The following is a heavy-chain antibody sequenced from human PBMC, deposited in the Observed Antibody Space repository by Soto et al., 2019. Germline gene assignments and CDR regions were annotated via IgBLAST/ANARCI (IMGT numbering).Heavy chain of an antibody. D-gene: IGHD3-22*01. CDR2: ISYDGSNK. V-gene: IGHV3-30*03. J-gene: IGHJ6*02. CDR3: ARGLHWYYYDSSGYHGMDV. CDR1: GFIFSSYG. Sequence: PGGSLRLSCAASGFIFSSYGMHWVRQAPGKGLEWVAVISYDGSNKYYADSVKGRFTISRDNSKNTLYLQMNSLRAEDTAVYYCARGLHWYYYDSSGYHGMDVWGQGTTVTVSS.